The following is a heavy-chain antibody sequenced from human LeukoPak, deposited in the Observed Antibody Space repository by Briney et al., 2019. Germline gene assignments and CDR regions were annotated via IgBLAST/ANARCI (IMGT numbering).Heavy chain of an antibody. Sequence: ASVKVSCKASGGTFSSYAISWVRQAPGQGLEWMGGIIPIFGIANYAQKFQGRVTITADESTSTAYMELSSLRSEDTAVYYCARGGSGYYYFGEYYYYGMDVWGQGTTVTVSS. CDR3: ARGGSGYYYFGEYYYYGMDV. D-gene: IGHD3-22*01. CDR1: GGTFSSYA. CDR2: IIPIFGIA. J-gene: IGHJ6*02. V-gene: IGHV1-69*13.